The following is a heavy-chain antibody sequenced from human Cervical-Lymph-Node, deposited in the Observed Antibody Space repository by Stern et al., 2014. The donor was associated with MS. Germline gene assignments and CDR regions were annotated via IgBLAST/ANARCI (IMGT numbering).Heavy chain of an antibody. CDR1: GYSFTSHY. CDR3: ASGTGSKRPTGNY. J-gene: IGHJ4*02. Sequence: VQLVESGAEVKKPGASVKVSCKASGYSFTSHYMHWVRQAPGQGLEWVGIINPSGDSARYAQTLQGRVTLHRDTYTRTVYMELSSLRSEDTAVYYCASGTGSKRPTGNYWGQGTLVTVSS. D-gene: IGHD3/OR15-3a*01. CDR2: INPSGDSA. V-gene: IGHV1-46*01.